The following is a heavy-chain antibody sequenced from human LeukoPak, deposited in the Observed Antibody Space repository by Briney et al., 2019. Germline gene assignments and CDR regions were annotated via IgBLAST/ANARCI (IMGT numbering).Heavy chain of an antibody. CDR2: INPNSGGT. V-gene: IGHV1-2*02. Sequence: ASVKVSCKASGYTFTGYYMHWVRQAPGQGLEWMGWINPNSGGTNYAQKFQGRVTMTRDTSISTAYMELSRLRSDDTAVYYCARDTITMIVFDYWGQGTLVTVSS. J-gene: IGHJ4*02. D-gene: IGHD3-22*01. CDR3: ARDTITMIVFDY. CDR1: GYTFTGYY.